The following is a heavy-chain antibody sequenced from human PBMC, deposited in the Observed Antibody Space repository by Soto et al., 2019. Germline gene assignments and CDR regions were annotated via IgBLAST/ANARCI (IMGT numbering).Heavy chain of an antibody. CDR2: SYYGEST. CDR3: ARRYYYDSSGYYGY. V-gene: IGHV4-59*08. J-gene: IGHJ4*02. Sequence: SETLSLTCTVSGGSFSHNYWSWIRQPPGPGLGWVGYSYYGESTSSNHSLKSRVTISVDTSKNQFSLKLSSVTAADTAVYYCARRYYYDSSGYYGYWGQGTVVTVSS. CDR1: GGSFSHNY. D-gene: IGHD3-22*01.